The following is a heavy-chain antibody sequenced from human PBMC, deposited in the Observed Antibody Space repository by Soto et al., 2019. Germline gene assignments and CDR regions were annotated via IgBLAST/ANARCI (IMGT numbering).Heavy chain of an antibody. V-gene: IGHV5-51*01. J-gene: IGHJ6*02. CDR3: ARHRHGYSISNYYYYGMDV. D-gene: IGHD1-26*01. CDR1: GFNFTNYW. Sequence: GESLKISCTGSGFNFTNYWIGWVRQMPGKGLEWMGIIYPSDSDTRYSPSFQGQVTMSADKSISTAYLQWSSLKASDTAIYYCARHRHGYSISNYYYYGMDVWGQGTTVTVS. CDR2: IYPSDSDT.